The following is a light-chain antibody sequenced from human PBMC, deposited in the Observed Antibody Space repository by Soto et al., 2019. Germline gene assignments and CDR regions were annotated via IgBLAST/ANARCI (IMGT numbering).Light chain of an antibody. CDR3: QQYTAWPLT. CDR1: QTVYNN. CDR2: FAS. Sequence: IVMTQSPATLSVSPGEKATLSCRASQTVYNNLAWYQQKPGQAPRLLVYFASTRATGIPARFSGSGSGTELSLTIISQQSYDLSFYYCQQYTAWPLTFGGGTKVETK. J-gene: IGKJ4*01. V-gene: IGKV3-15*01.